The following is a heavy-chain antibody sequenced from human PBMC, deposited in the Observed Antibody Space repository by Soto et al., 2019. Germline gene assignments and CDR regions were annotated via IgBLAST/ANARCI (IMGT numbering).Heavy chain of an antibody. CDR1: GFSFSRFW. D-gene: IGHD2-21*01. Sequence: EVQVAESGGGVVQPGGSLRLSCVVAGFSFSRFWMSWVRQAPGKGLEWVANINRDGTEEHYVDSVKGRFTISRDNAQNSVYLQINSLRAEDTAVYYCWSPQSLWSWFDPWGQGTLVTVSS. J-gene: IGHJ5*02. V-gene: IGHV3-7*03. CDR2: INRDGTEE. CDR3: WSPQSLWSWFDP.